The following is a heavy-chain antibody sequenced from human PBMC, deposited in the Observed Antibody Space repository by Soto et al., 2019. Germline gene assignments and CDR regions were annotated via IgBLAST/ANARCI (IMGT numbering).Heavy chain of an antibody. CDR1: GFTFSSYW. CDR3: AGRAYSYGSSDY. D-gene: IGHD5-18*01. V-gene: IGHV3-7*03. CDR2: IKQDGSEK. Sequence: GGSLRLSCVASGFTFSSYWMSWVRQAPGNGLDWVASIKQDGSEKNYVDSVKGRFTVSRDNAKDSLYLQMNSLRAEDTAVYYCAGRAYSYGSSDYWGQGTLVTVSS. J-gene: IGHJ4*02.